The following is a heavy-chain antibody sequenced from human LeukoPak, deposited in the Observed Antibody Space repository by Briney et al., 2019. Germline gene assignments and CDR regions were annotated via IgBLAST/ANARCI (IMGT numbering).Heavy chain of an antibody. CDR2: IIPILGIA. J-gene: IGHJ4*02. CDR1: GGTFSSYA. D-gene: IGHD3-22*01. Sequence: ASVKVSCKASGGTFSSYAISWVRQAPGQGLEWMGRIIPILGIANYAQKFQGRVTITADKSTSTTYMELSSLRSEDTAMYYCASDYYDSSGYYYPLLDYWGQGTLVTVSS. CDR3: ASDYYDSSGYYYPLLDY. V-gene: IGHV1-69*04.